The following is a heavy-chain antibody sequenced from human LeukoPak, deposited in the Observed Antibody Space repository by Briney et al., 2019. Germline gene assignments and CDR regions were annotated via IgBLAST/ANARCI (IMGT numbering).Heavy chain of an antibody. CDR1: GFTFSSYA. D-gene: IGHD3-22*01. J-gene: IGHJ4*02. CDR3: AKGLSSSGYSLFDY. V-gene: IGHV3-23*01. Sequence: GGSLRLSCAASGFTFSSYAMNWGRQAPGKGLEWVSALSGSGDTTYYADSVKGRFTISRDNSKDTLYLQMNSLRAEDTAVYYCAKGLSSSGYSLFDYWGQGTLVTVSS. CDR2: LSGSGDTT.